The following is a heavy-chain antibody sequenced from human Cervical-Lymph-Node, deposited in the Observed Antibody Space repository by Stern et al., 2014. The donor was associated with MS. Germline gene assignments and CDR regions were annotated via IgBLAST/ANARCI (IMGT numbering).Heavy chain of an antibody. CDR1: GGSISSGSHY. J-gene: IGHJ5*01. CDR2: IYSTGIV. CDR3: AREWIYEVSWFDS. D-gene: IGHD5/OR15-5a*01. V-gene: IGHV4-61*02. Sequence: QVQLQESGPGLVKPSQTLSLTCTVSGGSISSGSHYWSWIRQPAGKGLEWVGRIYSTGIVDYNPSFKGRVTMSVDTSKDQFSLELRSVTAADTAMYYCAREWIYEVSWFDSWGQGSLVIVSS.